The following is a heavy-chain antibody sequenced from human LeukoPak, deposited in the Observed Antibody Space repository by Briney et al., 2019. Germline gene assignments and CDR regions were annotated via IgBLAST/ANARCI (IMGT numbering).Heavy chain of an antibody. Sequence: GGSLRLSCAASGFTVSSNYMSWVRQAPGKGLEWVSVTYSGGSTYYADSVKGRFTISRDNSKNTLYLQMNSLRAEDTAVYYCARAPYGDYGLYYFDYWGQGTLVTVSS. V-gene: IGHV3-66*02. CDR1: GFTVSSNY. CDR2: TYSGGST. CDR3: ARAPYGDYGLYYFDY. D-gene: IGHD4-17*01. J-gene: IGHJ4*02.